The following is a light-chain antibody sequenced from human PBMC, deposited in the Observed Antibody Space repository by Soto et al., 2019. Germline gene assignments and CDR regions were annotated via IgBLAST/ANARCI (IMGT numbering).Light chain of an antibody. Sequence: QSAPTQPPSASGSPGQSVTISCTGTSSDVGGYNYVSWYQQEPGKAPKLMIYEVNKWPSGVPDRFSGSKSGNTASLTVSGLQAEDEADYYCSSYAGRNSYVFGTGTQLTVL. CDR2: EVN. J-gene: IGLJ1*01. V-gene: IGLV2-8*01. CDR3: SSYAGRNSYV. CDR1: SSDVGGYNY.